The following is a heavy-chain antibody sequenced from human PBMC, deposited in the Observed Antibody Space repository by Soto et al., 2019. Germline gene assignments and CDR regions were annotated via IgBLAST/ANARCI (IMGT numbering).Heavy chain of an antibody. V-gene: IGHV4-59*01. CDR3: ARSTIFGVVIPDY. CDR1: GGSISSYY. D-gene: IGHD3-3*01. Sequence: SETLSLTCTVSGGSISSYYWSWIRQPPGKGLEWIGYIYYSGSTNYNPSLKSRVTISVDTSKNQFSLKLSSVTAADTAVYYCARSTIFGVVIPDYWGQGTLVTVSS. CDR2: IYYSGST. J-gene: IGHJ4*02.